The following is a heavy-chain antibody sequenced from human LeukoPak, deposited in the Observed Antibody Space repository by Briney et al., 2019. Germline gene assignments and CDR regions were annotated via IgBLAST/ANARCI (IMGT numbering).Heavy chain of an antibody. V-gene: IGHV1-18*01. CDR3: ARDRRVVATISSYFDF. D-gene: IGHD5-12*01. CDR2: ISIYHGST. J-gene: IGHJ4*02. CDR1: GYTFSEFG. Sequence: ASVKVSCKTSGYTFSEFGISWVRQAPGQGLEWVGWISIYHGSTDYSKKFQGRVTMTTDTSTNTVYMDLRGLKSDDTAVYYCARDRRVVATISSYFDFWGQGTLVTVSS.